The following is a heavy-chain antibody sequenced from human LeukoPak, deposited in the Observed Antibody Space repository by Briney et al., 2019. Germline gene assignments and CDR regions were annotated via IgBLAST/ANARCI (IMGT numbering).Heavy chain of an antibody. V-gene: IGHV3-21*01. J-gene: IGHJ4*02. CDR3: ARGTYSSSLESYYFDY. CDR1: GFTFSSYG. D-gene: IGHD6-6*01. CDR2: ISSSSSYI. Sequence: GGSLRLSCAAPGFTFSSYGMNWVRQAPGKGLEWVSSISSSSSYIYYADSVKGRFTISRDNAKNSLYLQINSLRAEDTAVYYCARGTYSSSLESYYFDYWGQGTLVTVSS.